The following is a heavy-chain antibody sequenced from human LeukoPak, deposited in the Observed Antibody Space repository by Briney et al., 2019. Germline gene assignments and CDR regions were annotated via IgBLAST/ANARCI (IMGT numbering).Heavy chain of an antibody. V-gene: IGHV1-69*13. CDR1: GGTFSSYA. CDR3: ARGRTYYYGSGCYSPLDY. CDR2: IIPIFGTA. J-gene: IGHJ4*02. Sequence: SVKVSCKASGGTFSSYAISWVRQAPGQGLEWMGGIIPIFGTANYAQRFQGRVTITADESTSTAYMELSSLRSEDTAVYYCARGRTYYYGSGCYSPLDYWGQGTLVTVSS. D-gene: IGHD3-10*01.